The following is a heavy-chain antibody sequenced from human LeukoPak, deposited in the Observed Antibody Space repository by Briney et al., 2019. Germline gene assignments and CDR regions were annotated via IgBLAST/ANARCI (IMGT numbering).Heavy chain of an antibody. CDR2: IYSSGNT. V-gene: IGHV4-59*01. CDR1: GGSINDYF. J-gene: IGHJ3*02. Sequence: SETLSLTCTVSGGSINDYFWNWIRQSPGKGLEWIGYIYSSGNTNYRTSLKSRVTISLDTSENQFSLMLKSVTAADTAVYFCARGYDIDVLSGPDGFDIWGQGTMVTVSS. D-gene: IGHD3-3*01. CDR3: ARGYDIDVLSGPDGFDI.